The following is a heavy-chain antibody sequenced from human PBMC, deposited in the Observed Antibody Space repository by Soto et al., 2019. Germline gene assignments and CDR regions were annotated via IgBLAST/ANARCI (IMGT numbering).Heavy chain of an antibody. CDR1: GFTFSSYA. D-gene: IGHD3-3*01. V-gene: IGHV3-30-3*01. J-gene: IGHJ4*02. CDR3: ARDTNKILGVVNQIDY. Sequence: GGSLRLSCAASGFTFSSYAMHWVRQAPGKGLEWVAVISYDVSNKYYADSVKGRFTISRDNSKNTLYLQMNSLRAEDTAVYYCARDTNKILGVVNQIDYWGQGTLVTLSS. CDR2: ISYDVSNK.